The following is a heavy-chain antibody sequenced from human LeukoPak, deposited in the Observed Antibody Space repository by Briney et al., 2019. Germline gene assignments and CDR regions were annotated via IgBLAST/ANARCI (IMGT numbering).Heavy chain of an antibody. CDR2: IIPIFGTA. V-gene: IGHV1-69*05. Sequence: SVKVPCKASGGTFSSYAISWVRQAPGQGLEWMGRIIPIFGTANYAQKFQGRVTITTDESTSTAYMELSSLRSEDTAVYYCARERVTVAGTNPRSFDYWGQGTLVTVSS. J-gene: IGHJ4*02. CDR3: ARERVTVAGTNPRSFDY. D-gene: IGHD6-19*01. CDR1: GGTFSSYA.